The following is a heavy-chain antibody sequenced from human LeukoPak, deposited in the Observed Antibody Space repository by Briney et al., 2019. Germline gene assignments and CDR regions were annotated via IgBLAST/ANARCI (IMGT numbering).Heavy chain of an antibody. J-gene: IGHJ4*02. CDR1: GFTFSSYS. CDR2: ISSSSSTI. V-gene: IGHV3-48*01. D-gene: IGHD3-22*01. CDR3: ARDRYYYDSSGPTNQLDY. Sequence: GGSLRLSCAASGFTFSSYSMNWVRQAPGKGLEWVSYISSSSSTIYYADSVKGRFTISRDNAKNSLYLQMNSLRAEDTAVYYCARDRYYYDSSGPTNQLDYWGQGTLVTVSS.